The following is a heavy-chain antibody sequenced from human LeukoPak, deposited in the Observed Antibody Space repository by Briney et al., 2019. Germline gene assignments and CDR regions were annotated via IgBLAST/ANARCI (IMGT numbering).Heavy chain of an antibody. D-gene: IGHD6-13*01. Sequence: PGGSLRLSCAASGFTFSDYYVSWIRQAPGKGLEWVSYISSSGSTIYYADSVKGRFTISRDNAKNSLYLQMNSLRAEDTAVYYCARHGSSWYSYFDYWGQGTLVTVSS. J-gene: IGHJ4*02. V-gene: IGHV3-11*01. CDR3: ARHGSSWYSYFDY. CDR2: ISSSGSTI. CDR1: GFTFSDYY.